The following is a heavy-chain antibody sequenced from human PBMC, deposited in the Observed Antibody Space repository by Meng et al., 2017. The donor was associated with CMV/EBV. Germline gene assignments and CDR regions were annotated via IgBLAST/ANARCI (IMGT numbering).Heavy chain of an antibody. CDR2: IYYSGST. CDR3: ASRITIFGVVTAFDP. D-gene: IGHD3-3*01. Sequence: QLQLQESGPGLVKPSETLSLTWTVPGGSISSSSYYWGWIRQPPGKGLEWIGSIYYSGSTYYNPSLKSRVTISVDTSKNQFSLKLSSVTAADTAVYYCASRITIFGVVTAFDPWGQGTLVTVSS. J-gene: IGHJ5*02. CDR1: GGSISSSSYY. V-gene: IGHV4-39*07.